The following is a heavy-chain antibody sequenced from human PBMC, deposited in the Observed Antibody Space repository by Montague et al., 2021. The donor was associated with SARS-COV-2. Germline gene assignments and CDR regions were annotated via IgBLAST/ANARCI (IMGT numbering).Heavy chain of an antibody. Sequence: SETLSLTCTVSGGSISGYYWSWIRQSPGKGLEWIGYIYYSGSTKYNPXXXSRVTVSVDRSKNQVSLKLSSVTPADTAVYYCARLLRSCSNGVCRTYYYCAMDVWGQGTTVTVSS. CDR2: IYYSGST. CDR3: ARLLRSCSNGVCRTYYYCAMDV. CDR1: GGSISGYY. V-gene: IGHV4-59*01. J-gene: IGHJ6*02. D-gene: IGHD2-8*01.